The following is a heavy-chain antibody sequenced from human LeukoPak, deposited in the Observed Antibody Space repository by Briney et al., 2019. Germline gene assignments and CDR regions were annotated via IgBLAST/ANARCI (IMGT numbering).Heavy chain of an antibody. D-gene: IGHD6-13*01. CDR3: AKDRDVGAAGYYFDY. CDR1: GFTFSGYG. CDR2: ISNDGRNK. Sequence: PGGSLRLSCAASGFTFSGYGMHWVRQAPGKGLEWVAVISNDGRNKYHVDSVKGRFTISRDNSKNTVYLQMNSLRAEDTAVYFCAKDRDVGAAGYYFDYWGQGTLVTVSS. V-gene: IGHV3-30*18. J-gene: IGHJ4*02.